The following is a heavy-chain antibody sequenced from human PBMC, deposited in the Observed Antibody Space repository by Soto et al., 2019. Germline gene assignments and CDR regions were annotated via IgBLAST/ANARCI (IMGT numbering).Heavy chain of an antibody. CDR1: GFTFKKYG. CDR2: ILYDGSYK. CDR3: AKDAYYYDSGGDFEGGYFDY. V-gene: IGHV3-30*18. Sequence: GSLRLCCAVSGFTFKKYGMHWVRQAPGKGLEWVAVILYDGSYKYYADSVQGRFTISRDNSKNTLYLQMNSLRAEDTAVYYCAKDAYYYDSGGDFEGGYFDYCGQGTLVTVSS. J-gene: IGHJ4*02. D-gene: IGHD3-22*01.